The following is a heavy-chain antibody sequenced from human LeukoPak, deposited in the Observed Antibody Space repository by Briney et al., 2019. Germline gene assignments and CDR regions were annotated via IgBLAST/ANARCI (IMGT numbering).Heavy chain of an antibody. J-gene: IGHJ1*01. CDR1: GYTLTELS. D-gene: IGHD3-22*01. CDR3: ATVSYYYDSSGYQGYFQQ. V-gene: IGHV1-24*01. CDR2: FDPEDGET. Sequence: ASVKVSCKVSGYTLTELSIHWVRQAPGKGLEWMGGFDPEDGETIYAQRFQGRVTMTEDTSTDTAYMELSSLRSEDAAVYYCATVSYYYDSSGYQGYFQQWGQGTLVTVSS.